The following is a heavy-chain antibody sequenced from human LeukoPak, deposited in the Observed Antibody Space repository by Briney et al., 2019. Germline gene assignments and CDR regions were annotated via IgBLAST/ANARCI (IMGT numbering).Heavy chain of an antibody. CDR2: TYTSGST. D-gene: IGHD3-10*01. Sequence: SETLSLACTLSGGSISSYDWSWIRQPAVQELEWIGRTYTSGSTNYNPSLKSRVTMSVDMSKNQFSLKLSSVTVADTAVYYWARSPLWFGELLGWFDPWGQGTLVTVSS. J-gene: IGHJ5*02. V-gene: IGHV4-4*07. CDR1: GGSISSYD. CDR3: ARSPLWFGELLGWFDP.